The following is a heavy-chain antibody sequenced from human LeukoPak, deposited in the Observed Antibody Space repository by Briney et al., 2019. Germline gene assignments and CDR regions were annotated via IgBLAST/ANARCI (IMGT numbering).Heavy chain of an antibody. V-gene: IGHV4-59*01. CDR2: IYNSEST. J-gene: IGHJ4*02. CDR1: GGSITNYY. CDR3: ARDLRYCGGDCYSMFDY. Sequence: SETLSLTCTVSGGSITNYYWTWIRQPPGKGLEWIGYIYNSESTNYNPSLKSRVTISVDTSKNQFSLKLSSVTAADTAVYYCARDLRYCGGDCYSMFDYWGQGTLVTVSS. D-gene: IGHD2-21*01.